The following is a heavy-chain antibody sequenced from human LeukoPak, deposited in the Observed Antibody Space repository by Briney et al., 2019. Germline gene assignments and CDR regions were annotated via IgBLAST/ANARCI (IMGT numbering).Heavy chain of an antibody. V-gene: IGHV3-21*01. CDR1: GFTFSSYS. J-gene: IGHJ4*02. CDR3: ARVEGGWELHYY. CDR2: ISSSSSYI. Sequence: PGGSLRLSCAASGFTFSSYSMNWVRQAPGKGLEWVSSISSSSSYIYYADSVKGRFTISRDNAKNTLYLQMNSLRAEDTAVYYCARVEGGWELHYYWGQGTLVTVSS. D-gene: IGHD1-26*01.